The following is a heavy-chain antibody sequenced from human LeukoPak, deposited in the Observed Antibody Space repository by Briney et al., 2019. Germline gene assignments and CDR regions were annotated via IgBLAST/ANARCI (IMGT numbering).Heavy chain of an antibody. D-gene: IGHD3-10*01. J-gene: IGHJ4*02. CDR2: INHSGST. CDR1: GGSFSGDY. V-gene: IGHV4-34*01. Sequence: PSETLSLTCAVYGGSFSGDYWSWIRQPPGKGLEWIGEINHSGSTNYNPSLKSRVTISVDTSKNQFSLKLSSVTAAATAVYYCARGPPWFGGSVDYWGQGTLVTVSS. CDR3: ARGPPWFGGSVDY.